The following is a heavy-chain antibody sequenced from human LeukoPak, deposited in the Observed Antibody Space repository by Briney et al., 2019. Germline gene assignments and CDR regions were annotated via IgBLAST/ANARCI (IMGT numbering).Heavy chain of an antibody. CDR2: IRHVGTNT. CDR1: GFTFSNYG. V-gene: IGHV3-30*02. J-gene: IGHJ6*03. D-gene: IGHD6-19*01. CDR3: ARGHLQWLVKNINRKRPYYYYMDV. Sequence: GGSLRLSCAVSGFTFSNYGMHWVRQAPGKGLEWVAFIRHVGTNTYYADSVKGRFTISRDNSKNTLYLQMNSLRAEDTAVYYCARGHLQWLVKNINRKRPYYYYMDVWGKGTTVTVSS.